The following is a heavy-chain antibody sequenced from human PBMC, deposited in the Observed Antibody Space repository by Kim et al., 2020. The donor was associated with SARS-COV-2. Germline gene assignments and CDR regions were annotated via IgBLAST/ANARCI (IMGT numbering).Heavy chain of an antibody. CDR1: GFTFDDYA. Sequence: GGSLRLSCAASGFTFDDYAMHWVRQAPGKGLEWVSGISWNSGSIGYADSVKGRFTISRDNAKNSLYLQMNSLRAEDTALYYCAKATYYDILTGYSDYWGQGTLVTVSS. J-gene: IGHJ4*02. V-gene: IGHV3-9*01. D-gene: IGHD3-9*01. CDR3: AKATYYDILTGYSDY. CDR2: ISWNSGSI.